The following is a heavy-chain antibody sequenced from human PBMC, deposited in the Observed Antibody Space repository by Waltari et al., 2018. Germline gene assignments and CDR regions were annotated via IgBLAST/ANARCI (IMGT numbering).Heavy chain of an antibody. J-gene: IGHJ4*02. CDR1: GGSISSYY. V-gene: IGHV4-59*01. CDR3: ARGGSGSYGDFDY. D-gene: IGHD3-10*01. Sequence: QVQLQESGPGLVKPSETLSLTCTVSGGSISSYYWSWIRQPPGKGLEWIGYIYYSGSTNYHPSLKSRVTISVDTSKNQFSLKLSSVTAADTAVYYCARGGSGSYGDFDYWGQGTLVTVSS. CDR2: IYYSGST.